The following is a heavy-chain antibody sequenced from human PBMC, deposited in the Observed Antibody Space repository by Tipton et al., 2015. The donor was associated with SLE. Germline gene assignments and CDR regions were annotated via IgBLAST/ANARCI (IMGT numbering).Heavy chain of an antibody. J-gene: IGHJ6*03. CDR1: GGSFSGYS. D-gene: IGHD6-13*01. V-gene: IGHV4-34*01. CDR2: IDHFGNT. Sequence: TLSLTCAVYGGSFSGYSWGWIRQPPGKGLEWIGEIDHFGNTNYNPSLKSRVTVSVDTSKNQFSLKLSSVTAADTAVYYCARVSGGIAYMDVWGKGTTVTFSS. CDR3: ARVSGGIAYMDV.